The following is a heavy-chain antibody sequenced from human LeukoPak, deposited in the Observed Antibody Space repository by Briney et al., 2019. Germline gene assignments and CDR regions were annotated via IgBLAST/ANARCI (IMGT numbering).Heavy chain of an antibody. J-gene: IGHJ4*02. Sequence: GGSLRLSCAASGFTFSSYSMNWVRQAPGKGLEWVSSISSSSSYIYYAVSVKGRFTISRDNAMNSLYLQMNSLRAEDTAVYYCARASMITFGGVIVYWGQGTLVTVSS. D-gene: IGHD3-16*02. CDR2: ISSSSSYI. CDR3: ARASMITFGGVIVY. CDR1: GFTFSSYS. V-gene: IGHV3-21*01.